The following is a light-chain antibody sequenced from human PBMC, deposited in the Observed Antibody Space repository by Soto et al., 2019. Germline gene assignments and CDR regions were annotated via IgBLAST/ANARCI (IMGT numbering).Light chain of an antibody. Sequence: QSVLTQPASVSGTPGQSITIYCTGSNSDVGIYDFVSWYQHHPARAAKLIVSEVSHRPSGVSNRFSGSKSGNTASLTISALQSEDEADYYCISYTSDDVRYVFGTGTKVTVL. CDR2: EVS. CDR1: NSDVGIYDF. V-gene: IGLV2-14*01. CDR3: ISYTSDDVRYV. J-gene: IGLJ1*01.